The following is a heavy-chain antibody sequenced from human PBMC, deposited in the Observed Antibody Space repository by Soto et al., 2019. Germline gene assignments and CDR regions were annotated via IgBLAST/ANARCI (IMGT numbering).Heavy chain of an antibody. Sequence: EVQLMESGGGLVQPGGSLRLSCAASGFTFSDYAMSWVRQAPGKGLEWVSAISGAGNSASHASSVQGRFVISRDNSKNTRFLQRNSLRAEDTAAYYCAKNDCAYTTGQLIDQWGQGTLVTVSS. CDR3: AKNDCAYTTGQLIDQ. CDR2: ISGAGNSA. J-gene: IGHJ4*02. D-gene: IGHD3-16*01. CDR1: GFTFSDYA. V-gene: IGHV3-23*01.